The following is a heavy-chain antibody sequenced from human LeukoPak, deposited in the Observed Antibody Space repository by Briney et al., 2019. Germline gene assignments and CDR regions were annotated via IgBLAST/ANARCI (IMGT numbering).Heavy chain of an antibody. CDR2: LRGDGET. J-gene: IGHJ4*01. CDR3: AKASWVSSADAVL. V-gene: IGHV3-23*01. CDR1: GFIFSNYA. D-gene: IGHD3-16*01. Sequence: SGGSLRLSCAASGFIFSNYAMSWVRQTPARGLEWVSSLRGDGETLYADSVKGRFTLSRDHSRNTVYLQLNNLRVEDTAVYYCAKASWVSSADAVLWGQGTPVTVSS.